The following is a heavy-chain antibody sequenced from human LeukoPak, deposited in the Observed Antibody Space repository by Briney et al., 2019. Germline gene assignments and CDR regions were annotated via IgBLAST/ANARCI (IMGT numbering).Heavy chain of an antibody. CDR3: ARGITMKSWFDP. CDR1: GGSISSYY. D-gene: IGHD3-22*01. Sequence: SETLSLTCTVSGGSISSYYWSWIRQPPGKGLEWIGYIYYSGSTYYNPSLKSRVTISVDTSKNQFSLKLSSVTAADTAVYYCARGITMKSWFDPWGQGTLVTVSS. J-gene: IGHJ5*02. CDR2: IYYSGST. V-gene: IGHV4-59*12.